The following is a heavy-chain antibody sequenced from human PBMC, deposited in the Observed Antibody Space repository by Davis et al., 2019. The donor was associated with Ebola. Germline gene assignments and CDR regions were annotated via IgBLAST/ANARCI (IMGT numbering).Heavy chain of an antibody. CDR1: GGSINSFY. Sequence: SETLSLTCTISGGSINSFYWSWIRQPPGKGLEWIGYVYYTGYTKYNPSLDSRVTISVDTSKNQFSLKLSSVTAADTAVYYCARRSIVVVPAAGPPYNWFDPWGQGTLVTVSS. CDR2: VYYTGYT. J-gene: IGHJ5*02. CDR3: ARRSIVVVPAAGPPYNWFDP. V-gene: IGHV4-59*12. D-gene: IGHD2-2*01.